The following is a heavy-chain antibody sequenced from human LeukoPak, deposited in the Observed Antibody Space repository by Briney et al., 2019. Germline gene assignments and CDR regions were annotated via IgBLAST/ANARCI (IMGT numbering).Heavy chain of an antibody. D-gene: IGHD1-1*01. Sequence: PGGSLRLSCAVSGFTVSDYYMSWVRQAPGKGLEWVSVIYSGGKTYYADSAKGRFTISRDDSKNTLHLQMSSLRAEDTAVYYCAKSPKTGFLFDYWGKGTLVTVSS. J-gene: IGHJ4*02. CDR2: IYSGGKT. V-gene: IGHV3-53*01. CDR3: AKSPKTGFLFDY. CDR1: GFTVSDYY.